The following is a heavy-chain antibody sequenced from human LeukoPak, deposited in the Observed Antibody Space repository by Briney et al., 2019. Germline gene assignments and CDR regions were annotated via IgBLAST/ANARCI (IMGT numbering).Heavy chain of an antibody. J-gene: IGHJ5*02. D-gene: IGHD3-10*02. CDR1: GGSISSYYW. CDR2: IDWNDDK. CDR3: ARSCSWFDP. Sequence: TLSLTCTVSGGSISSYYWSWIRQPPGKALEWLARIDWNDDKYYSTSLKTRLTISKDTSKNQVVLTMTNMDPVDTATYYCARSCSWFDPWGQGTLVTVSS. V-gene: IGHV2-70*11.